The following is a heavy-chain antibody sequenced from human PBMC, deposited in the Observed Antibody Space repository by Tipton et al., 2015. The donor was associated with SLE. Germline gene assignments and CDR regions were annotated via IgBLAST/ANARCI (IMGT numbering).Heavy chain of an antibody. CDR1: GFTFSGHG. J-gene: IGHJ4*02. CDR3: AKEIRPNDY. V-gene: IGHV3-23*01. CDR2: ISISGVTT. Sequence: SLRLSCAASGFTFSGHGMTWVRQAPGKGLEWVSAISISGVTTYYADSVKGRFTISRDDPKNTLYLQMSSLRADDTAIYYCAKEIRPNDYWGQGTLVTVFS.